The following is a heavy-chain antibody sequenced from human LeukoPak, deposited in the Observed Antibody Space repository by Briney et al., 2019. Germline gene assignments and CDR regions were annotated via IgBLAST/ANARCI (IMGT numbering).Heavy chain of an antibody. J-gene: IGHJ4*02. D-gene: IGHD3-10*01. CDR1: GGSISSSSYY. CDR3: ARGPGVYFYGSGSYQKGDY. CDR2: IYYSGST. Sequence: SETLSLTCTVSGGSISSSSYYWGWIRQPPGKGLEWIGSIYYSGSTYYNPSLKSRVTISVDTSKNQFSLKLSSVTAADTAVYYCARGPGVYFYGSGSYQKGDYWGQGTLATVSS. V-gene: IGHV4-39*07.